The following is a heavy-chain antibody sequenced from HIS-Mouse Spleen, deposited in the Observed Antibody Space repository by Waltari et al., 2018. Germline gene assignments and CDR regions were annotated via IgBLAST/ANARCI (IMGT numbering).Heavy chain of an antibody. J-gene: IGHJ2*01. V-gene: IGHV4-39*07. CDR3: AREIPYSSSWYDWYFDL. D-gene: IGHD6-13*01. Sequence: QLQLQESGPGLVKPSETLSLTCTVPGGSIRSSSYHWGWTRQPPGKGLEWIGSIYYSGSTYYNPSLKSRVTISVDTSKNQFSLKLSSVTAADTAVYYCAREIPYSSSWYDWYFDLWGRGTLVTVSS. CDR1: GGSIRSSSYH. CDR2: IYYSGST.